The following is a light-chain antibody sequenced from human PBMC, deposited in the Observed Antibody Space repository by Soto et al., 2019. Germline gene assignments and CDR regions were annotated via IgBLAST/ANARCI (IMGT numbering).Light chain of an antibody. V-gene: IGLV1-40*01. CDR2: GNN. J-gene: IGLJ3*02. CDR3: QSYDSSLSGSWV. Sequence: QSVLTQPPSVSGAPGQRVTISCTGSSSNIGAGYDVHWYQQLPGTAPKLLIYGNNHRPSGVPDRFSGSKSGTSASLAITGLQAEDEADYYCQSYDSSLSGSWVFGGGTKVTVL. CDR1: SSNIGAGYD.